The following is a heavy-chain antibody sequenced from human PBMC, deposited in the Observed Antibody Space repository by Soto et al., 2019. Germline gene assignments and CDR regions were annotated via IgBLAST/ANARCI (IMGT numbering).Heavy chain of an antibody. V-gene: IGHV4-38-2*01. J-gene: IGHJ5*02. D-gene: IGHD3-22*01. Sequence: SETLSLTCAVSGYSISSGYYWGWLRQPPGKGLEWIGRIYHGGSTYYHPSLNRRVTLSIDMTNNHVYLILNSVTAADTAVYYCARVGPWVPYYYDSSPYTFENWFDPWGQGTLVTVSS. CDR3: ARVGPWVPYYYDSSPYTFENWFDP. CDR2: IYHGGST. CDR1: GYSISSGYY.